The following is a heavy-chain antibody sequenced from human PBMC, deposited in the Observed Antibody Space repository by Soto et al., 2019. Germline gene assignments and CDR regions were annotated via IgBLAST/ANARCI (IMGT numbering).Heavy chain of an antibody. CDR1: GGSISSSSYY. V-gene: IGHV4-39*01. J-gene: IGHJ5*02. Sequence: SETLSLTCTVSGGSISSSSYYWGWIRQPPGKGLEWIGSIYYSGSTYYNPSLKSRVTISVDTSKNQFSLKLSSVTAADTAVYYCARHYCSSTNCYVGWFDPWGQGTLVTVCS. D-gene: IGHD2-2*01. CDR3: ARHYCSSTNCYVGWFDP. CDR2: IYYSGST.